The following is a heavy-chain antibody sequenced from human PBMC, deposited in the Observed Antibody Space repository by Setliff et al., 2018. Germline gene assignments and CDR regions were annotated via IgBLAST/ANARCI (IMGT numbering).Heavy chain of an antibody. CDR3: ARIHLLLWFGELLSGWFDP. D-gene: IGHD3-10*01. CDR2: IYYSGST. V-gene: IGHV4-39*07. Sequence: PSETLSLTCTVSGCSISSSSYYWGWIRQPPGKGLEWIGSIYYSGSTHYNPSLKSRVTISVDTSKNQFSLKLSSVTAADTAVYYCARIHLLLWFGELLSGWFDPWGQGTLVTVSS. CDR1: GCSISSSSYY. J-gene: IGHJ5*02.